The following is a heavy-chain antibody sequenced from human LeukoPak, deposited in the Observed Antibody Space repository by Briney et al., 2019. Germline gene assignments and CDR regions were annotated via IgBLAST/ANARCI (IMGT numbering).Heavy chain of an antibody. D-gene: IGHD2-2*01. Sequence: QPGGSLRLSCTASGFTFGDYAMSWVRQAPGKGLEWVGFIRSKAYGGTTEYAASVKGRFTILRDDSKSIAYLQMNSLNTEDTAVYYCTRDYGVVVVPAFFDYWGQGTLVTVSS. CDR1: GFTFGDYA. CDR2: IRSKAYGGTT. CDR3: TRDYGVVVVPAFFDY. J-gene: IGHJ4*02. V-gene: IGHV3-49*04.